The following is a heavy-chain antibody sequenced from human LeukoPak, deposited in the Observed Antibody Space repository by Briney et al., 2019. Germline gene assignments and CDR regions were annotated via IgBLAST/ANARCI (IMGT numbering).Heavy chain of an antibody. Sequence: GGSLRLSCAASGFSVNNNYMSWVRQAPGKGLEWVSFISSDLTTYYADSVKGRFTISRDNSKNTLYLQMNSLRVGDTAVYYCARSLEAIQLYFDSWGQGTLVTVSS. CDR2: ISSDLTT. V-gene: IGHV3-53*01. J-gene: IGHJ4*02. CDR3: ARSLEAIQLYFDS. CDR1: GFSVNNNY. D-gene: IGHD1-1*01.